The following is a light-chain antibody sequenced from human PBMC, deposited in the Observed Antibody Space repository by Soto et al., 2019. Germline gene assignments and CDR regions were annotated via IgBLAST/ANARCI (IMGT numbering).Light chain of an antibody. Sequence: EIVLTQSPGTLSLSVGESVTLSCRASQSVNSDSLAWYQQKPGQSPRLLIYGASNRATGIPDRFSGSGSGTDFTHSISRVEPEDFTVYYCQQYGTSPPVTFGQGTRLEIK. V-gene: IGKV3-20*01. CDR3: QQYGTSPPVT. CDR1: QSVNSDS. CDR2: GAS. J-gene: IGKJ5*01.